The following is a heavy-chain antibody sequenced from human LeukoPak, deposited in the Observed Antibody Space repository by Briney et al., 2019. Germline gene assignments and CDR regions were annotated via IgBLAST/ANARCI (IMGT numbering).Heavy chain of an antibody. Sequence: PGGSLRLSCAASGFTFSPYNMNWVRQAPGKGLEWVSYISSSSSSTYYADSVKGRFTISRDNAKNSPYLQMNSLRAEDTAVYYCARFGDYELDYWGQGTLVTVSS. J-gene: IGHJ4*02. CDR3: ARFGDYELDY. CDR1: GFTFSPYN. V-gene: IGHV3-48*01. D-gene: IGHD4-17*01. CDR2: ISSSSSST.